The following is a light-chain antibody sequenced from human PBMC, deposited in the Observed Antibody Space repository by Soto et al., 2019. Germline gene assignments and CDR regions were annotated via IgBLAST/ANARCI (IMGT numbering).Light chain of an antibody. CDR3: PQYGSSPGT. J-gene: IGKJ1*01. CDR1: QSVSSSY. V-gene: IGKV3-20*01. Sequence: EIVLTQSPGTLSLSPGERATLSCRASQSVSSSYLAWYQQKPGQAPRLLIYGASSRATGIPDRFSGSGSGTDFPLTISRLEPEDFAVYYCPQYGSSPGTFGQGTQVEIK. CDR2: GAS.